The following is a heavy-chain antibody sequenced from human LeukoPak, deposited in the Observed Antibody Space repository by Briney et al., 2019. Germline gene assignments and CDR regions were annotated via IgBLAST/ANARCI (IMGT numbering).Heavy chain of an antibody. V-gene: IGHV4-61*02. CDR1: GGSISSGAYY. CDR3: ASEGLAAASNFYY. D-gene: IGHD6-25*01. CDR2: IYANGSS. Sequence: SETLSLTCTVSGGSISSGAYYWSWIRQPAGKGLEWIGRIYANGSSNYNPSLKSRVTIPVDTSRNEFSLKLSSVTAADTALYYCASEGLAAASNFYYWGQGTLVAVSS. J-gene: IGHJ4*02.